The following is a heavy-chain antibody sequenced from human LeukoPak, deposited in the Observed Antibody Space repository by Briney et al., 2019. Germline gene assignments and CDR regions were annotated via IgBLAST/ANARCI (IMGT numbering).Heavy chain of an antibody. CDR2: ISYDGSNK. J-gene: IGHJ4*02. V-gene: IGHV3-30*18. CDR3: AKGQEGIEAAGSDY. D-gene: IGHD6-13*01. Sequence: GGSLRLSCAASGFTFSSYGMHWVRQAPGKGLEWVAVISYDGSNKYYADSVKGRFTISRDNSKNTLYLQMNSLRAEDTAVYYCAKGQEGIEAAGSDYGGQGTLVTASS. CDR1: GFTFSSYG.